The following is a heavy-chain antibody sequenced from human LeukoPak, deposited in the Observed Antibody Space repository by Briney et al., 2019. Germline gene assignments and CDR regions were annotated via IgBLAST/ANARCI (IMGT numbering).Heavy chain of an antibody. CDR2: IYHSGST. V-gene: IGHV4-38-2*02. D-gene: IGHD2-2*01. Sequence: PSETLSLTCTVSGYSINSGYYWGWVRQPPGEGLEWTGSIYHSGSTYYNPSLKSRVTISVDTSKNQSSLKLSSVTAADTAVYYCARDPGYCSSTSCLDAFDIWGQGTMATVSS. CDR3: ARDPGYCSSTSCLDAFDI. CDR1: GYSINSGYY. J-gene: IGHJ3*02.